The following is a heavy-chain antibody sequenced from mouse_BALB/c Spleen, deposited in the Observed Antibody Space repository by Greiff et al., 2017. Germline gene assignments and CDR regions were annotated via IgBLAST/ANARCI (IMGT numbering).Heavy chain of an antibody. CDR1: GFTFSSYT. V-gene: IGHV5-12-2*01. CDR3: ARHGGLGGAMDY. CDR2: ISNGGGST. J-gene: IGHJ4*01. Sequence: EVKLVESGGGLVQPGGSLKLSCAASGFTFSSYTMSWVRQTPEKRLEWVAYISNGGGSTYYPDTVKGRFTISRDNAKNTLYLQMSSLKSEDTAMYYCARHGGLGGAMDYWGQGTSVTVSS. D-gene: IGHD2-4*01.